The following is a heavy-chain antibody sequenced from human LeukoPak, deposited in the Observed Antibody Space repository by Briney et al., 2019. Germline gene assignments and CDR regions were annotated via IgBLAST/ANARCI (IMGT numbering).Heavy chain of an antibody. CDR2: INHSGST. CDR1: GESFSGYY. J-gene: IGHJ4*02. Sequence: PSETLSLTCAVYGESFSGYYWSWIRQPPGKGLEWIGEINHSGSTNYNPSLKSRVTISVDTSKNQFSLKLSSVTAADTAVYYCARGYGYSYAVDFDYWGQGTLVTVSS. D-gene: IGHD5-18*01. CDR3: ARGYGYSYAVDFDY. V-gene: IGHV4-34*01.